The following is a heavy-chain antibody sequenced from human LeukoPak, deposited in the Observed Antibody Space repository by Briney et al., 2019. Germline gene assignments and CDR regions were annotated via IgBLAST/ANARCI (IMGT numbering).Heavy chain of an antibody. J-gene: IGHJ4*02. CDR3: ARRPPGRSLDY. Sequence: WGSLRLSCAASGLTFSSYSMNWVRQAPGKGLEWVSSISSSSSYIYYADSVKCRFTISRDNAKNSLYLQMNSLRAEDTAVYYCARRPPGRSLDYWGQGTLVTVSS. D-gene: IGHD3-3*01. V-gene: IGHV3-21*01. CDR1: GLTFSSYS. CDR2: ISSSSSYI.